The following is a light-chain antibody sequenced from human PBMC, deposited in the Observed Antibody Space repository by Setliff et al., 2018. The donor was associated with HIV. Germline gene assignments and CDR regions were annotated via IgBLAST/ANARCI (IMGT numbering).Light chain of an antibody. CDR1: QSVLYSGNNKNY. Sequence: DIVMTQSPDSLAVSVGERATINCKSSQSVLYSGNNKNYLAWYQQKPGQPPNLLIYWASTRQSGVPDRFSGSGSGTHFTLTISSLQAEDVAVYYCQQYYSTPFTFGGGTKVDIK. V-gene: IGKV4-1*01. J-gene: IGKJ4*01. CDR2: WAS. CDR3: QQYYSTPFT.